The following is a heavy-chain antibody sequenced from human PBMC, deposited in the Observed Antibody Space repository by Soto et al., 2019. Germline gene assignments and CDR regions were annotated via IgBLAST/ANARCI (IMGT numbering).Heavy chain of an antibody. CDR3: ARGLKHQTGNWFDP. CDR2: INHSGST. D-gene: IGHD3-16*01. V-gene: IGHV4-34*01. CDR1: GGSFSGYY. J-gene: IGHJ5*02. Sequence: SETLSLTCAVYGGSFSGYYWSWIRQPPGKGLEWIGEINHSGSTNYNPSLKSRVTISVDTSKNQFSLKLSSVTAADTAVYYCARGLKHQTGNWFDPWGQGTLVTAPQ.